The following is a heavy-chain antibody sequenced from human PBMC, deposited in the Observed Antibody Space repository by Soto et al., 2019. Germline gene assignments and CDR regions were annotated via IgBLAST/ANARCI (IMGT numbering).Heavy chain of an antibody. J-gene: IGHJ6*02. CDR3: ARDDWGYCSSTSCRRYGMDV. V-gene: IGHV3-30-3*01. CDR2: ISYDGSNK. D-gene: IGHD2-2*01. CDR1: GFTFISYA. Sequence: GGSLRLFCAASGFTFISYAMHFFRHSPFKWLEWVAVISYDGSNKYYADSVKGRFTISRDNSKNTLYLQMNSLRAEDTAVYYCARDDWGYCSSTSCRRYGMDVWGQGTTVTVSS.